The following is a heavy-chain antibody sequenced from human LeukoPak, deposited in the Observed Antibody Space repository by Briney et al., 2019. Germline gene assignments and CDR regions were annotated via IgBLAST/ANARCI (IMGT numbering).Heavy chain of an antibody. J-gene: IGHJ5*02. V-gene: IGHV1-3*01. CDR1: GYTFTNYA. CDR3: ARGPERSRYGSGSSWFDP. D-gene: IGHD3-10*01. Sequence: ASVKVSCKASGYTFTNYAMHWVRQAPGQRPEWMGWINAGKGNTKYSQKFQGRVTMTRNTSITTAYMELSSLRSEDTAVYYCARGPERSRYGSGSSWFDPWGQGTLVTVSS. CDR2: INAGKGNT.